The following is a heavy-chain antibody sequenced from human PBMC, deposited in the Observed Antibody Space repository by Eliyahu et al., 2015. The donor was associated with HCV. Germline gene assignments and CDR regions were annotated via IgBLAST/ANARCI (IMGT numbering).Heavy chain of an antibody. CDR2: ISGNSGTI. V-gene: IGHV3-9*01. Sequence: EVQLVESGGGLVQPGRSLRLSCEASGFNFEDYAMHWVRQAPGKGLGWVSGISGNSGTIDYADSVKGRFISSRDNAKNSLYLQMNSLRAEDTALYYCATYSGSLYYQGMDVWGQGTTVTVSS. CDR3: ATYSGSLYYQGMDV. D-gene: IGHD6-25*01. CDR1: GFNFEDYA. J-gene: IGHJ6*02.